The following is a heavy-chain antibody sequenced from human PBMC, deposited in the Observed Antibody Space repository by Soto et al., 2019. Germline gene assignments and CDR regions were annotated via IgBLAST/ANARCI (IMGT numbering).Heavy chain of an antibody. CDR1: GFTFSSYG. D-gene: IGHD3-16*01. CDR2: IWHDGGNK. V-gene: IGHV3-33*01. Sequence: GGSLRLSCAASGFTFSSYGMHWVRQAPGKGLEWVAFIWHDGGNKFYAESVKGRFTISRDNSKNTLYLQMTSLSAEDTAMYYCARDGDVNTGFGKDYWGQGTLVTVS. J-gene: IGHJ4*02. CDR3: ARDGDVNTGFGKDY.